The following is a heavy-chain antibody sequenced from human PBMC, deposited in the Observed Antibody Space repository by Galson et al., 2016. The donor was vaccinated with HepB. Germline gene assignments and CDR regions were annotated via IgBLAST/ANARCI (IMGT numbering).Heavy chain of an antibody. V-gene: IGHV5-51*01. D-gene: IGHD3-10*01. CDR3: ARERAGGIGAPIRAFDL. Sequence: QSGAEVKKPGESLKISCKGSGYNFLTSWIGWVRQMPGKGLEWMAMIYPSDSDTRYSPSLQGQVTMSVDKSSSTAYLQWSSLKASDTAIYYCARERAGGIGAPIRAFDLWGQGTMGTVSS. CDR2: IYPSDSDT. CDR1: GYNFLTSW. J-gene: IGHJ3*01.